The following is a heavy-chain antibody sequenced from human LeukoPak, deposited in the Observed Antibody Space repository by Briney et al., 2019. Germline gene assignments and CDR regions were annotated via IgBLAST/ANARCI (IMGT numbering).Heavy chain of an antibody. CDR3: AKDRSGYQNRFDY. CDR2: ISWDGGST. Sequence: GGSLRLSCAASGFTFDDYTMHWVRQAPGKGLEWVSLISWDGGSTYYADSVKGRFTISRDNAKNSLYLQMNSLRAEDTALYYCAKDRSGYQNRFDYWGQGTLVTVSS. J-gene: IGHJ4*02. D-gene: IGHD3-9*01. CDR1: GFTFDDYT. V-gene: IGHV3-43*01.